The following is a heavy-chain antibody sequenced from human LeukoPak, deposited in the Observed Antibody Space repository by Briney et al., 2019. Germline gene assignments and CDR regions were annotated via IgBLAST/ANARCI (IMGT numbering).Heavy chain of an antibody. CDR2: IWSVGGAE. Sequence: GGSLRLSCVASGFPFSSYGMHWVRQAPGKGLEWVAVIWSVGGAEYYADSVKGRFTISRDNSKNTLYLQMNSLRAEGTAVYYCAKRTTPGGFFDYWGQGTLVTVSS. CDR3: AKRTTPGGFFDY. CDR1: GFPFSSYG. V-gene: IGHV3-33*06. D-gene: IGHD1-1*01. J-gene: IGHJ4*02.